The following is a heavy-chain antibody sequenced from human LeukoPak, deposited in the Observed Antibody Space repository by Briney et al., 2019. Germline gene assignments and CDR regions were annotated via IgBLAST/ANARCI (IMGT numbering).Heavy chain of an antibody. Sequence: GASVTVSCKASGNTFTSYYMYWVRQAPGQGLEWMGIINPSGGSTSYALKFQGRVTMTRDTSTSTVYMELSSLRSEDTAVYYCARVVDRWLQQFSGAFDIWGQGTMVTVSS. V-gene: IGHV1-46*01. CDR2: INPSGGST. J-gene: IGHJ3*02. CDR1: GNTFTSYY. CDR3: ARVVDRWLQQFSGAFDI. D-gene: IGHD5-24*01.